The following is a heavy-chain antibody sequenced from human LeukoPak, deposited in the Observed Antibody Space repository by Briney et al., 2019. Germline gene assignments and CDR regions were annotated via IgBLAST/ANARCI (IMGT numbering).Heavy chain of an antibody. CDR2: IWYDGSNT. J-gene: IGHJ4*02. Sequence: PGRSLRLSCAASGFTFSSYGMHWVRQAPGKGLEWVAVIWYDGSNTYYADSVKCRFTISRDNSKNTLYLQMNSLRAEDTAVYYCAKDYCSSTSCYVFDYWGQGTLVTVSS. D-gene: IGHD2-2*01. CDR3: AKDYCSSTSCYVFDY. CDR1: GFTFSSYG. V-gene: IGHV3-33*06.